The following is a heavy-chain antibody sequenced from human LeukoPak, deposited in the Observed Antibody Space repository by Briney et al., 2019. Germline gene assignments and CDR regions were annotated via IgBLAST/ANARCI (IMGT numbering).Heavy chain of an antibody. CDR2: INPNSGGT. Sequence: ASVKVSCKASGYTFTGYYMHWVRQAPGQGLEWMGWINPNSGGTNYAQKFQGRVTMTRDTSISTAYMELSRLRSDDTAVYYCARVIASRYQAFDIWGQGTLVTVSS. CDR1: GYTFTGYY. J-gene: IGHJ4*02. D-gene: IGHD2-2*01. CDR3: ARVIASRYQAFDI. V-gene: IGHV1-2*02.